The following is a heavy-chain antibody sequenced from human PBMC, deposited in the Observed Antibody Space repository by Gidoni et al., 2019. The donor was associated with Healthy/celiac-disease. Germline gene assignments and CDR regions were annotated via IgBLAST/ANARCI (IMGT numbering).Heavy chain of an antibody. V-gene: IGHV3-30-3*01. D-gene: IGHD1-26*01. CDR1: GFTFSSYA. J-gene: IGHJ4*02. Sequence: QVQLVESGGGVVQPGRSLRLSCAASGFTFSSYAMHWVRQAPGKGLEWVAVISYDGSNKYYADSVKGRFTISRDNSKNTLYLQMNSLRAEDTAVYYCARATIVGATFDYWGQGTLVTVSS. CDR2: ISYDGSNK. CDR3: ARATIVGATFDY.